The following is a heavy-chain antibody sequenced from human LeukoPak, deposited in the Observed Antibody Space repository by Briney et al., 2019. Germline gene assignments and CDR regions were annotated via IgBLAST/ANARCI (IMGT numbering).Heavy chain of an antibody. J-gene: IGHJ6*02. Sequence: SVKVSCKASGGTFSSYAISWVRQAPGQGLEWMGRIIPILGIANYAQKFQGRVTITADKSTSTAYMELSSLRSEDTAVYYCARGDYGGYYYYGMDVWGQGTTVTVSS. CDR3: ARGDYGGYYYYGMDV. V-gene: IGHV1-69*04. D-gene: IGHD4-23*01. CDR2: IIPILGIA. CDR1: GGTFSSYA.